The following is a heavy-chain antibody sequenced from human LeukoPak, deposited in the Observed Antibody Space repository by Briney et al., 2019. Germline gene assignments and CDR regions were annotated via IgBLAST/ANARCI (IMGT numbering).Heavy chain of an antibody. V-gene: IGHV4-4*07. CDR3: AREWDEGYTYST. CDR2: IYTSGST. D-gene: IGHD2/OR15-2a*01. CDR1: GGSIVNQY. J-gene: IGHJ4*02. Sequence: PSETLSLTCTVSGGSIVNQYLSWIRQPAGKGLEWIGRIYTSGSTNYNPSLKSRVTMSVDTSKNQFSLKLSSVTAADTALYYCAREWDEGYTYSTWGQGTLVTVSS.